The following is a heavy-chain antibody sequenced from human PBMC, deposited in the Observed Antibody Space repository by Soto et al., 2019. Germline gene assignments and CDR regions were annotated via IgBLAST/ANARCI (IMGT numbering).Heavy chain of an antibody. Sequence: QLQLVESGPGLVKSSQTLSLTFSGSCDYISSRSYYWGWIRQSPGEGLECLGNLHGNGGTQYNPAVTSRALISVDTSANQYSLRLTSVTAADTAVYYCASRYGPSKFDHWCQGALVSVSS. CDR3: ASRYGPSKFDH. CDR2: LHGNGGT. D-gene: IGHD3-9*01. CDR1: CDYISSRSYY. V-gene: IGHV4-39*01. J-gene: IGHJ4*02.